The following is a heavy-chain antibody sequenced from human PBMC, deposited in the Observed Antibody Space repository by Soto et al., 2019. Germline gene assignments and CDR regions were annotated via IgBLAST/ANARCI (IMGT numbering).Heavy chain of an antibody. CDR2: IIPIFGTA. Sequence: GASVKVSCKASGGTFSSYAISWVRQAPGQGLEWMGGIIPIFGTANYAQKFQGRVTITADKSTSTAYMELSSLRSEDTAVYYCARYTAMAPAYYYYYYGMDVWGQGTTVTVSS. D-gene: IGHD5-18*01. J-gene: IGHJ6*02. CDR1: GGTFSSYA. CDR3: ARYTAMAPAYYYYYYGMDV. V-gene: IGHV1-69*06.